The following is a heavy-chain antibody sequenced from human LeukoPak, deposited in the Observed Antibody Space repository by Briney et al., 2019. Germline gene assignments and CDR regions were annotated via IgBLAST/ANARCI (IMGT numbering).Heavy chain of an antibody. D-gene: IGHD2-2*01. V-gene: IGHV4-59*01. Sequence: SETLSLTCTVSGGSISSYYWSWIRQPPGKGLEWIGYIYYSGSTNYNPSLKSRVTISVDTSKNQFSLELSSVTAADTAVYYCARADCSSTSCSYYYYYYMDVWGKGTTVTVSS. CDR2: IYYSGST. CDR1: GGSISSYY. J-gene: IGHJ6*03. CDR3: ARADCSSTSCSYYYYYYMDV.